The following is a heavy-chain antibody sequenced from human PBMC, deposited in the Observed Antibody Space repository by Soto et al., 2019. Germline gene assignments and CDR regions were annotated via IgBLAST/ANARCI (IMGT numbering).Heavy chain of an antibody. CDR1: GGSFNAYY. J-gene: IGHJ4*02. Sequence: QLQQWGAGLLKPSETLSLTCAVYGGSFNAYYWSWIRQPPGKGLEWIGEINHSGSSNYSPSLKGRLTISVDTSKTQLSLKLTSMTAADSAVYYCARWNYHHYHHSSGNFRTSYYFDSWGQGTLVTVSS. CDR2: INHSGSS. D-gene: IGHD3-22*01. CDR3: ARWNYHHYHHSSGNFRTSYYFDS. V-gene: IGHV4-34*02.